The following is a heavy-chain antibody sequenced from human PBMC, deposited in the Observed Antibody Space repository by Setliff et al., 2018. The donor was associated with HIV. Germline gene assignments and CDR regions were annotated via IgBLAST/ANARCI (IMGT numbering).Heavy chain of an antibody. Sequence: PGGSLRLSCAASGFSFTSYSMNWVRQAPGKGLEWVSGISWNSGSIGYADSVKGRFTISRDNAKNSLYLQMNSLRAEDTALYYCAKDSAYSYASDLDYWGQGTLVTVSS. J-gene: IGHJ4*02. CDR2: ISWNSGSI. CDR1: GFSFTSYS. CDR3: AKDSAYSYASDLDY. V-gene: IGHV3-9*01. D-gene: IGHD5-18*01.